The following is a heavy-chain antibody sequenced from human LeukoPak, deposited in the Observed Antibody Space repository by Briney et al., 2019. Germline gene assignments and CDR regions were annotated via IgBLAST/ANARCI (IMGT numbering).Heavy chain of an antibody. CDR1: GFTFTSYA. D-gene: IGHD6-19*01. CDR2: IDAGGGDA. CDR3: GRPTKYWLVRGNGVDV. Sequence: PGASLRLSCAASGFTFTSYAMTWVRRAPGEGLEWVSSIDAGGGDAYHSDSVKGRFTISRDNSMNTLYLQMNSLRADDTAVYYCGRPTKYWLVRGNGVDVWGQGTTVTVSS. V-gene: IGHV3-23*01. J-gene: IGHJ6*02.